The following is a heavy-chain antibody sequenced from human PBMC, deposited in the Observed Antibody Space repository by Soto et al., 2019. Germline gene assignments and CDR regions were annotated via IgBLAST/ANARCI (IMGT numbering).Heavy chain of an antibody. V-gene: IGHV1-45*02. Sequence: SVKVSCKASGYTFTYRYLHWVRQAPGQALEWMGWITPFNGNTNYAQKFQDRVTITRDRSMSTAYMELGSLRSEDTAMYYCASGPSIAAAGTQYYWFDPWGQGTLVTVSS. CDR3: ASGPSIAAAGTQYYWFDP. J-gene: IGHJ5*01. CDR1: GYTFTYRY. D-gene: IGHD6-13*01. CDR2: ITPFNGNT.